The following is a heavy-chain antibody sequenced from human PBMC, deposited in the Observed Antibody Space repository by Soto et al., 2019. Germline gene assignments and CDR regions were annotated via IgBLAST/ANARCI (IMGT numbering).Heavy chain of an antibody. CDR3: ARAIGPTLFDY. CDR1: GFTFSSYD. V-gene: IGHV3-13*04. CDR2: IGTAGDT. Sequence: GGSLRLSCSASGFTFSSYDMHWVRQGPGKGLEWVSAIGTAGDTNYAGSVKGRFTISRENAKNSLYLQMNSLRAGDTAIYFCARAIGPTLFDYWGQGTLVTAPQ. J-gene: IGHJ4*02. D-gene: IGHD3-22*01.